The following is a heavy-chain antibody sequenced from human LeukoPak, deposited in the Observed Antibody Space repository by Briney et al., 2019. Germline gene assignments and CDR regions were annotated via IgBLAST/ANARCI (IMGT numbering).Heavy chain of an antibody. CDR2: IIPIFGTA. CDR3: ARDLRGYCSSTSCLRVSWFDP. D-gene: IGHD2-2*01. J-gene: IGHJ5*02. V-gene: IGHV1-69*05. Sequence: SVKVSCKASGGTFSSYAISWVRQAPGQGLEWMGRIIPIFGTANYAQKFQGRVTITTDKSTSTAYMELSSLRSEDTAVYYCARDLRGYCSSTSCLRVSWFDPWGQGTLVTVSS. CDR1: GGTFSSYA.